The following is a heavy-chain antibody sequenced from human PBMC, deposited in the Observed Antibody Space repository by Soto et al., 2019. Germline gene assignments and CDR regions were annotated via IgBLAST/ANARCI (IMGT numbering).Heavy chain of an antibody. CDR1: GFTFGDYA. Sequence: GGSLRPSCTTSGFTFGDYAMSWFRQTPGKGLEWVGFVRTYAYGETTEYAASVKGRFTVGRDNSRSTAYLHMSSLKTEDTGVYFCSRDCPCGLGYCTNGACFPNDYWGQGSLVTVSS. D-gene: IGHD2-8*01. CDR2: VRTYAYGETT. J-gene: IGHJ4*02. CDR3: SRDCPCGLGYCTNGACFPNDY. V-gene: IGHV3-49*03.